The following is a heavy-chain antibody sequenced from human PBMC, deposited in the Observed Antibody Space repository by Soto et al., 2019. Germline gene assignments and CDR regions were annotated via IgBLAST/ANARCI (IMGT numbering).Heavy chain of an antibody. D-gene: IGHD3-22*01. J-gene: IGHJ4*02. V-gene: IGHV3-23*01. CDR1: GFTFNSYA. CDR3: ARPYGSSGYYYVNY. CDR2: ISGSGGST. Sequence: GSLRLSCAASGFTFNSYAMSWVRQAPGKGLEWVSVISGSGGSTYYAESVKGRFTISRDNSKNTLYLQMNSLRVEDTAVYYCARPYGSSGYYYVNYWGQGTLVTVS.